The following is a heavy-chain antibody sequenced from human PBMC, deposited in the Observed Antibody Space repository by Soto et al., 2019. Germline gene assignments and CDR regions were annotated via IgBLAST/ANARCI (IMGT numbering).Heavy chain of an antibody. CDR3: ARSIAARRGYHYMDV. Sequence: GASVKVSCKASGYTFTVYYMHWVRQAPGQGLEWMGWINPNSGGTNYAQKFQGWVTMTRDTSISTAYMELSRLRSDDTAVYYCARSIAARRGYHYMDVGGKGTTVTVSS. V-gene: IGHV1-2*04. CDR2: INPNSGGT. J-gene: IGHJ6*03. D-gene: IGHD6-6*01. CDR1: GYTFTVYY.